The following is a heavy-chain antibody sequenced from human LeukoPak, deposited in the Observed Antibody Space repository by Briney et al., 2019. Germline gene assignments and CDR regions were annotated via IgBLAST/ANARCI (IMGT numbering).Heavy chain of an antibody. CDR2: INPNSGGT. V-gene: IGHV1-2*02. Sequence: ASAKVSCKASGYTFTGYYMHWVRQAPGQGLEWMGWINPNSGGTNYAQKFQGRVTVTRDTSISTAYMELSRLRSDDTAVYYCARGPAFIVGATWFDPWGQGTLVTVSS. CDR1: GYTFTGYY. D-gene: IGHD1-26*01. CDR3: ARGPAFIVGATWFDP. J-gene: IGHJ5*02.